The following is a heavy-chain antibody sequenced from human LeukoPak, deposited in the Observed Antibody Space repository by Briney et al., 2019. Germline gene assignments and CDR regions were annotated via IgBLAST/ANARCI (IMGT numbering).Heavy chain of an antibody. CDR1: GFTSSSYW. V-gene: IGHV3-7*01. CDR3: ARDRGSSGWYEFDS. D-gene: IGHD6-19*01. Sequence: GGSLRLCCAASGFTSSSYWMSWVRQAPGKGLEWVANIKQDGSEKYYVDSVKGRFTISRDNAKNSLYLQMNSLRAEDTAVYYCARDRGSSGWYEFDSWGQGTLVTVSS. CDR2: IKQDGSEK. J-gene: IGHJ4*02.